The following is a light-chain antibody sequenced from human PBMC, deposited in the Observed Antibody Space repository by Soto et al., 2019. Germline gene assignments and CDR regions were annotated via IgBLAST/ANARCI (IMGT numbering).Light chain of an antibody. V-gene: IGKV1-5*01. CDR1: QSISSW. CDR2: DAS. Sequence: DIPMTQSPSTLSASVRDRVSITCRASQSISSWLAWYQQKPGKAPKLLIYDASSLESGVPSRFSGSGSGTEFTLTISSLQPDDFATYYCQQYNSYPWTFGQGTKVEIK. CDR3: QQYNSYPWT. J-gene: IGKJ1*01.